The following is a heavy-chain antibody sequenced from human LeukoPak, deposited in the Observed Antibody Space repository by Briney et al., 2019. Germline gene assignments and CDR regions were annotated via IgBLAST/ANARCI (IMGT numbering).Heavy chain of an antibody. CDR3: ARLRWGGLYYFDS. CDR2: ISGRDGNT. V-gene: IGHV3-23*01. J-gene: IGHJ4*02. D-gene: IGHD4-23*01. CDR1: GFTFSTYG. Sequence: GGSLRLSCAASGFTFSTYGMNWVRQAPGKGLEWVSAISGRDGNTYYADSVKGRFTISRDNAKNTLYLQMNSLRAEDTAVYYCARLRWGGLYYFDSWGQGTLVTVSS.